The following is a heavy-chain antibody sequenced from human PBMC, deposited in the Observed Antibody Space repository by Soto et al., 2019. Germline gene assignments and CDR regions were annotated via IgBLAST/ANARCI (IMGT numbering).Heavy chain of an antibody. V-gene: IGHV3-30*18. CDR1: GFTFSSYG. D-gene: IGHD3-22*01. Sequence: PGGSLRLSCAASGFTFSSYGMHWVRQAPGKGLEWVAVISYDGSNKYYADSVKGRFTISRDNSKNTLYLQMNSLRAEDTAVYYCAKEEDYYDSSGYQGPNAIESPYFDYWGQGTLVTVSS. CDR3: AKEEDYYDSSGYQGPNAIESPYFDY. CDR2: ISYDGSNK. J-gene: IGHJ4*02.